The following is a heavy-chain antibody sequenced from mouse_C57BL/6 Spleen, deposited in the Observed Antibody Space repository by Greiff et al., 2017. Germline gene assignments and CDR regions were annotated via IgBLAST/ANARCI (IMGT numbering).Heavy chain of an antibody. CDR1: GFTFSDYY. V-gene: IGHV5-16*01. J-gene: IGHJ1*03. CDR3: ARGGDFDV. CDR2: INYDGSST. Sequence: VQLVESEGGLVQPGSSMKLSCTASGFTFSDYYMAWVRQVPEKGLEWVANINYDGSSTYYLDSLKSRFIISRDNAKNILYLQMSSLKSEDTAKYYCARGGDFDVWGTGTTVTVSS.